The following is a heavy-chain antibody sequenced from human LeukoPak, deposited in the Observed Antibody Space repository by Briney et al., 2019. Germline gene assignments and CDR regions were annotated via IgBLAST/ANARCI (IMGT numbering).Heavy chain of an antibody. CDR3: AKYSYGSGTSFDP. Sequence: GGSLRLSCTASGFTFSSYWMSWVRQAPGKGLEWVSSITSSSRYTFYADSVKGRFTISRDNAKNSLYLQMNSLRAEDTAVFYCAKYSYGSGTSFDPWGQGTLVTVSS. J-gene: IGHJ5*02. V-gene: IGHV3-21*06. D-gene: IGHD3-10*01. CDR2: ITSSSRYT. CDR1: GFTFSSYW.